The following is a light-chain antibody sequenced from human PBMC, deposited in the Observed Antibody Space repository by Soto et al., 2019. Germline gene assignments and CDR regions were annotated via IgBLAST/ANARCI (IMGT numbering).Light chain of an antibody. Sequence: DIQMTQSPSSLSASVGDRVTVTCRTSQNIYNYLNWYQQRPGKAPKLLIYAATSVQSGVPSRFSGSGSGTDFTLTISSLHPEDFAVYYCQQYNNWPLTFGGGTKVEIK. CDR2: AAT. CDR1: QNIYNY. J-gene: IGKJ4*01. V-gene: IGKV1-39*01. CDR3: QQYNNWPLT.